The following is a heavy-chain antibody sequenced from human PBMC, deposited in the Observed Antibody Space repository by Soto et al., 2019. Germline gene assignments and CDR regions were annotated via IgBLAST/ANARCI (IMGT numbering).Heavy chain of an antibody. CDR1: GFSFSIAW. CDR2: LNEDGSFT. CDR3: ARDLSGRADV. D-gene: IGHD3-10*01. Sequence: EVQLVESGGGLVKPGGSLRLSCAASGFSFSIAWMSWVRQAPGKGLEWVSRLNEDGSFTSYADSVQGRFTIFRDNAKKTLYLQMNSLRAEDTAVYYCARDLSGRADVWGQGTTVTVSS. J-gene: IGHJ6*02. V-gene: IGHV3-74*01.